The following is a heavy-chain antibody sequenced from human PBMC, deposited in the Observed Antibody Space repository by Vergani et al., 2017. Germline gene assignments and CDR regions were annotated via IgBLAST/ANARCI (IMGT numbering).Heavy chain of an antibody. Sequence: QVQLQESGPGLVQPSETLSLTCTVSGGSISSYYWSWIRQPPGKGLEWIGYIYYSGSTSYNPSLKSRVTISVDTSKNQFSLKLSSVTAADTAVYYCAREAALGYCSGGSCHSGGLTPSMDVWGQGTTVTVSS. CDR1: GGSISSYY. D-gene: IGHD2-15*01. V-gene: IGHV4-59*01. J-gene: IGHJ6*02. CDR2: IYYSGST. CDR3: AREAALGYCSGGSCHSGGLTPSMDV.